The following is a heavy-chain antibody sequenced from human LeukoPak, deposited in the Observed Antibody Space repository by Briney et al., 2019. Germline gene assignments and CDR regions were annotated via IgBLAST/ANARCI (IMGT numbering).Heavy chain of an antibody. Sequence: GASVKVSCKASGYTFTSYYMHWVRQAPGQGLEWMGIINPSGGSTSYAQKFQGRVTMTSDMSTSTVYMELSSLRSEDTAVYYCAREGSLAFDYWGQGTLVTVSS. CDR1: GYTFTSYY. J-gene: IGHJ4*02. CDR3: AREGSLAFDY. V-gene: IGHV1-46*01. CDR2: INPSGGST. D-gene: IGHD6-13*01.